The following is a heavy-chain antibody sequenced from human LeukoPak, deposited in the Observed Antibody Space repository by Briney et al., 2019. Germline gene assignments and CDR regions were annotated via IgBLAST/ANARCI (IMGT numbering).Heavy chain of an antibody. CDR1: GFTFSSYW. V-gene: IGHV3-74*01. J-gene: IGHJ6*02. CDR2: INSDGSST. Sequence: GGSLRLSCAASGFTFSSYWMHWVRQAPGKGLVWVSRINSDGSSTSYADSVKGRFTISRDNAKNTLYLQMSSLRAEDTAVYYCARDLYSYGSYYYYYGMDVWGQGTTVTVSS. CDR3: ARDLYSYGSYYYYYGMDV. D-gene: IGHD5-18*01.